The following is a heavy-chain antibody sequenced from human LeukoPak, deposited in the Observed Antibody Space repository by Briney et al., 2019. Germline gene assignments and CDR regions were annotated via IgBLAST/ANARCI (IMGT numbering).Heavy chain of an antibody. Sequence: PGGSLRLSCAASGFTFTTYSMAWVRQAPGKGLEWVSTVNPGGTLTYYTDSVKGRFTISRDNSRNTAFLQMNSLRVEDTAKYFRAKNRAGTPWADWGQGTLVTVSS. CDR3: AKNRAGTPWAD. V-gene: IGHV3-23*05. CDR1: GFTFTTYS. D-gene: IGHD1-1*01. J-gene: IGHJ4*02. CDR2: VNPGGTLT.